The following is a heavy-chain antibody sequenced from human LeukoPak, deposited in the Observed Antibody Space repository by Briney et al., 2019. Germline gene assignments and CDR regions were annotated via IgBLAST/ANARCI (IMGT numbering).Heavy chain of an antibody. V-gene: IGHV3-30-3*01. J-gene: IGHJ4*02. CDR2: ISYDGSNK. D-gene: IGHD6-6*01. Sequence: PGRSLRLSCAASGFTFNSYSMHWVRQAPGKGLEWVAVISYDGSNKYYADSVKGRFTISRDNSKNTLYLQMNSLGTEDTAVFYCARQAARPYDYWGQGTLVTVSS. CDR3: ARQAARPYDY. CDR1: GFTFNSYS.